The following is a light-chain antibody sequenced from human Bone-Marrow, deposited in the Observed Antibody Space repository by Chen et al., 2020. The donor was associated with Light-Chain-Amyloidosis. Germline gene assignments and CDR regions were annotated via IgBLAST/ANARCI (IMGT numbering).Light chain of an antibody. V-gene: IGKV3-11*01. Sequence: EILLTQSPATLSLSPGERVTLSCRASQSVSSQLAWYQQKPGQAPRLLIYDASNRATGFPARFSGSGSGTDFTLTISSLEPEDFAVYYCQQRYNWPITFGQGTRLQIK. CDR1: QSVSSQ. CDR3: QQRYNWPIT. CDR2: DAS. J-gene: IGKJ5*01.